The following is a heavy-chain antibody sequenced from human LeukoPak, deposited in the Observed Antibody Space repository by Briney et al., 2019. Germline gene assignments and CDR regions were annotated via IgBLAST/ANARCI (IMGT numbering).Heavy chain of an antibody. D-gene: IGHD6-19*01. Sequence: GASVKVSCKASGYTFTGHYMHWVRQAPGQGLEWMGWIYPNSGGTNYAQKFQGRVTMTRDTSISTAYMELRSLRSDDTAVYYCARDSRAEATSVWGQGTLVTVSS. CDR1: GYTFTGHY. J-gene: IGHJ4*02. CDR3: ARDSRAEATSV. V-gene: IGHV1-2*02. CDR2: IYPNSGGT.